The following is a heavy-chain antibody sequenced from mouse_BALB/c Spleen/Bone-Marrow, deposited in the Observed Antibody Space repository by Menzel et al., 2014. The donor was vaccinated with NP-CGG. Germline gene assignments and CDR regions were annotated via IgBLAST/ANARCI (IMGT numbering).Heavy chain of an antibody. D-gene: IGHD4-1*01. J-gene: IGHJ3*01. CDR2: IDPETGGT. CDR3: TRSETGPFAY. Sequence: VQLQQSGAELVRPGASVTLSCKASGYTFTDYEMHWVKQTPVHGLEWIGAIDPETGGTAYNQKFKGKATLTADKSSSTAYMGLRSLTSEDSAVYYCTRSETGPFAYWGQGTLVTVSA. CDR1: GYTFTDYE. V-gene: IGHV1-15*01.